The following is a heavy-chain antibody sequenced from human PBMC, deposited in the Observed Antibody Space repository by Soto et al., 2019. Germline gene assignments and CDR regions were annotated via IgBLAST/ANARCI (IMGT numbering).Heavy chain of an antibody. CDR3: ARRGAAFDI. CDR1: GVTFSSYW. V-gene: IGHV3-74*01. J-gene: IGHJ3*02. CDR2: INSDGSST. Sequence: PWGSLRLSCAASGVTFSSYWMHWVRQTPGKGLVWVSRINSDGSSTNYADSQKGRFTTSTDNAKNTLYLQMNSLRAEDTAVYYCARRGAAFDIWAQGTMVTLSS.